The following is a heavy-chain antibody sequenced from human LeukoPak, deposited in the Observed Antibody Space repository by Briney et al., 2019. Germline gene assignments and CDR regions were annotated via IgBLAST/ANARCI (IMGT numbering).Heavy chain of an antibody. Sequence: GGSLRVSCAASGFTFDDYAMHWVRQAPGNGLEWVSGISWNSGSIGCADSVKGRFTISRDNAKNSLYLQMNSLRAEDTALYYCAKDIYSSSWYYFDYWGQGTLVTASS. CDR2: ISWNSGSI. CDR3: AKDIYSSSWYYFDY. CDR1: GFTFDDYA. V-gene: IGHV3-9*01. J-gene: IGHJ4*02. D-gene: IGHD6-13*01.